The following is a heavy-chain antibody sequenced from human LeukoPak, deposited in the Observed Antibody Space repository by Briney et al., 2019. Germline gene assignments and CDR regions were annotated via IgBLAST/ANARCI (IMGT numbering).Heavy chain of an antibody. CDR2: ISSNGGTT. CDR1: GFTFSNYA. D-gene: IGHD2-2*01. Sequence: PGGSLILSCSASGFTFSNYALHWVRQAPGKGLEYVSSISSNGGTTFYADSVKGRFTISRDNSENTLYLQMNSLRAEDTAVYFCAKRYCTTTSCSFFDSWGQGTLVTVSS. V-gene: IGHV3-64*04. J-gene: IGHJ4*02. CDR3: AKRYCTTTSCSFFDS.